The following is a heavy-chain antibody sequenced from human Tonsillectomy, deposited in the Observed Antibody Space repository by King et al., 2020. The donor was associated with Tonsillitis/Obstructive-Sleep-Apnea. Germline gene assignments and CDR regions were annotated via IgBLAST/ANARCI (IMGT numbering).Heavy chain of an antibody. CDR3: ARGDIVMVVAARDYYYYMDV. CDR1: GGSFSGSY. V-gene: IGHV4-34*01. D-gene: IGHD2-15*01. CDR2: INHSGST. Sequence: VQLQQWGAGLLKPSETLSLTCAVYGGSFSGSYWSWIRQPPGKGLEWIGEINHSGSTNYNPSPKSRVTITVDTSKNQFSLKLSSVTAADTAVYYCARGDIVMVVAARDYYYYMDVWGKGTTVTVSS. J-gene: IGHJ6*03.